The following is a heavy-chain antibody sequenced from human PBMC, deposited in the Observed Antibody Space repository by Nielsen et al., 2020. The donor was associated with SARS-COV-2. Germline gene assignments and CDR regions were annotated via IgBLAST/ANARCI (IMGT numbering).Heavy chain of an antibody. CDR3: ARDSLSVALAEYFQH. CDR1: GFTFSSYS. V-gene: IGHV3-21*01. D-gene: IGHD6-19*01. J-gene: IGHJ1*01. CDR2: ISSSSSYI. Sequence: GESLKISCAASGFTFSSYSMNWVRQAPGKGLEWVSSISSSSSYIYYADSVKGRFTISRGNAKNSLYLQMNSLRAEDTAVYYCARDSLSVALAEYFQHWGQGTLVTVSS.